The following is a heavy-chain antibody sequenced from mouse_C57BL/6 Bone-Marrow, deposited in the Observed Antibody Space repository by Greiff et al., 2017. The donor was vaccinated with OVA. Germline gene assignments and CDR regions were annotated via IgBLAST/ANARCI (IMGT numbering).Heavy chain of an antibody. Sequence: VQLQQSGAELVRPGSSVKMSCKTSGYTFTSYGINWVKQRPGQGLEWIGYIYLGNGYTEYNEKFKGKATLTSDTSSSTAYMQLSSLTSEDSAIYVCARGDPFDYWGQGTTLTVSS. CDR2: IYLGNGYT. CDR3: ARGDPFDY. CDR1: GYTFTSYG. J-gene: IGHJ2*01. D-gene: IGHD3-3*01. V-gene: IGHV1-58*01.